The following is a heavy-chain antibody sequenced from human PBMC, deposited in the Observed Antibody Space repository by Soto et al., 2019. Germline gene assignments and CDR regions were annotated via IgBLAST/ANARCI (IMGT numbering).Heavy chain of an antibody. CDR3: ARGRYGPEADAFDI. J-gene: IGHJ3*02. D-gene: IGHD5-18*01. CDR1: GFTVSSNY. Sequence: SLRLSCAASGFTVSSNYMSWVRQAPGKGLEWVSVIYSGGSTYYADSVKGRFTISRDSSKNTLYLQMNSLRAEDTAVYYCARGRYGPEADAFDIWGQGTMVTVSS. V-gene: IGHV3-53*01. CDR2: IYSGGST.